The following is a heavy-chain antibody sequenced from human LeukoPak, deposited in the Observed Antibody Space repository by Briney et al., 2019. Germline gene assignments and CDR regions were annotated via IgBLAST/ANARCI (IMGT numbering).Heavy chain of an antibody. J-gene: IGHJ4*02. CDR3: ARKSASGNYPLDY. CDR1: GFTFSSYG. D-gene: IGHD3-10*01. Sequence: PGGSLRLSCAASGFTFSSYGMHWVRQAPGKGLEWVSVISADSATTFYADSVKGRFTISRDNAKNTVFLQMSSLRAEDTALYYCARKSASGNYPLDYWGQGTLVTVSS. CDR2: ISADSATT. V-gene: IGHV3-23*01.